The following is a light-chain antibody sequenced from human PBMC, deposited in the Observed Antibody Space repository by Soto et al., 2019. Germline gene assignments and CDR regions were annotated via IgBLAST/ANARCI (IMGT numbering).Light chain of an antibody. CDR3: QQYHNWPPQYT. Sequence: EIVMTQSPASLSVSPGDGATLSCRASQSVASNVAWYQQRPGQGPRLLIHGASTRADGVPARFSGSGSGPYFTLTISSLQSEDFAVYYCQQYHNWPPQYTFGQGTKLQIK. CDR2: GAS. J-gene: IGKJ2*01. CDR1: QSVASN. V-gene: IGKV3-15*01.